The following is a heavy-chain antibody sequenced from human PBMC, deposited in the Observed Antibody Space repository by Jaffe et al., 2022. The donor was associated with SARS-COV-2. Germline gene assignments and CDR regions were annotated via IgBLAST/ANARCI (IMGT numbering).Heavy chain of an antibody. V-gene: IGHV1-46*01. CDR1: GYTFTSYY. J-gene: IGHJ6*02. CDR2: INPSGGST. CDR3: AREDPVVVAATAGMDV. Sequence: QVQLVQSGAEVKKPGASVKVSCKASGYTFTSYYMHWVRQAPGQGLEWMGIINPSGGSTSYAQKFQGRVTMTRDTSTSTVYMELSSLRSEDTAVYYCAREDPVVVAATAGMDVWGQGTTVTVSS. D-gene: IGHD2-15*01.